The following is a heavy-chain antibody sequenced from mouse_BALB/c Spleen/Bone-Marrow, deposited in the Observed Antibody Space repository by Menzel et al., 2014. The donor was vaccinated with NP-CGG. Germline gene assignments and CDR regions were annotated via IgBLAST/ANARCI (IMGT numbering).Heavy chain of an antibody. J-gene: IGHJ2*01. CDR3: ARGWLLRHYFDY. Sequence: VQLQQSGPELVKPGASVKISCKTSGYTFTEYTMHWVKQSHGKSLEWIGSINPNNGGTSYNQKFKGKATLTVDKSSSTAYMELRSLTSEDSAVYCCARGWLLRHYFDYWCHGTTRTVSS. D-gene: IGHD2-3*01. CDR2: INPNNGGT. CDR1: GYTFTEYT. V-gene: IGHV1-22*01.